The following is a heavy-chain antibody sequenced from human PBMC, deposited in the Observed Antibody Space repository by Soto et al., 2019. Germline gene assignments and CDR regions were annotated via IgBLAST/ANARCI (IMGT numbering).Heavy chain of an antibody. Sequence: GASVKVSCKASGGTFSSYAISWVRQAPGQGLEWMGGIIPIFGTANYAQKFQGRVMITADESTSTAYMELSSLRSEDTAVYYCARERSPLYYYYGMDVWGQGTTVTVSS. CDR2: IIPIFGTA. D-gene: IGHD1-26*01. J-gene: IGHJ6*02. CDR1: GGTFSSYA. V-gene: IGHV1-69*13. CDR3: ARERSPLYYYYGMDV.